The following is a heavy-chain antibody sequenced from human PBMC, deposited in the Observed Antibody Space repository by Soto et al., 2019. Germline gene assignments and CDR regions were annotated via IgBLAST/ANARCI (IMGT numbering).Heavy chain of an antibody. J-gene: IGHJ4*02. V-gene: IGHV1-69*01. Sequence: QVQLVQSGAEVKKPGSSVKVSCKASGGTFSSYAISWVRQAPGQGLEWMGGIIPIFGTANYAQKFQGRVKITADESTSTAYMELSSLRSEDTAVYYCARDDYDILTGFFATPKCDYWGQGTLFTVSS. CDR2: IIPIFGTA. CDR1: GGTFSSYA. D-gene: IGHD3-9*01. CDR3: ARDDYDILTGFFATPKCDY.